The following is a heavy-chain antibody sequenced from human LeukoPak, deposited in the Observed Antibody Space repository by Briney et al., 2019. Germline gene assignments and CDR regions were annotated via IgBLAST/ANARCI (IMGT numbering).Heavy chain of an antibody. CDR3: ARGGRLAARY. V-gene: IGHV4-34*01. CDR1: GGSFSGYY. Sequence: SETLSLTCAVYGGSFSGYYWSWIRQPPGKGLEWIGEINHSGSTNYNPSLKSRVTISVDTSKNQFSLELSSVTAADTAVYYCARGGRLAARYWGQGTMVTVSS. CDR2: INHSGST. D-gene: IGHD6-6*01. J-gene: IGHJ3*01.